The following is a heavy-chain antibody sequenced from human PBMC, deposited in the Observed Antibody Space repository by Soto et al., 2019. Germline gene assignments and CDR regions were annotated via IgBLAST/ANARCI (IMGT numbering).Heavy chain of an antibody. V-gene: IGHV4-31*03. CDR3: ARMYSSGSGWFHP. D-gene: IGHD3-22*01. CDR1: GYSITAGGYY. CDR2: FYSSGSI. J-gene: IGHJ5*02. Sequence: SETLSLTCSVSGYSITAGGYYWSWIRQHPGKGLEWIGSFYSSGSIIYNPSLKSRVSISGDTSRNQFSMTLTSVTAADTALYYCARMYSSGSGWFHPWGQGTLVIVSS.